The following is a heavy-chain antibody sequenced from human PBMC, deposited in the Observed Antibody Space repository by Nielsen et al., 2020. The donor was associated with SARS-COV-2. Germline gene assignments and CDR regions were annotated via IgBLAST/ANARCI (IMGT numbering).Heavy chain of an antibody. V-gene: IGHV3-21*01. D-gene: IGHD3-16*02. CDR2: ISSSSSYI. CDR3: ARVYYDYVWGSYRFDY. CDR1: GFTFSSYS. Sequence: GGSLRLSCAASGFTFSSYSMNWVRQAPGKGLEWVSSISSSSSYIYYADSVKGRFTISRDNAKNSLYLQMNSLRAEDTAVYYCARVYYDYVWGSYRFDYWGQGTLVTVSS. J-gene: IGHJ4*02.